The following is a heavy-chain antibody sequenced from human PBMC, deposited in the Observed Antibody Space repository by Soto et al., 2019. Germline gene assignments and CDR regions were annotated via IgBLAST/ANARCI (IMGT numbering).Heavy chain of an antibody. J-gene: IGHJ4*02. CDR3: ARASSSSWYLAY. CDR2: IYYSGST. Sequence: KPSETLSLTCTVSGGSISSYYWSWIRQPPGKGLEWIGYIYYSGSTNYNPSLKSRVTISVDTSKNQFSLKLSSVTAADTAVYYCARASSSSWYLAYWGQGTLVTVSS. CDR1: GGSISSYY. D-gene: IGHD6-13*01. V-gene: IGHV4-59*01.